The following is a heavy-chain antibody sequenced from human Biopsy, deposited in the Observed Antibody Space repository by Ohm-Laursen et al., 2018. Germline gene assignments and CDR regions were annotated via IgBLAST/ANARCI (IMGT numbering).Heavy chain of an antibody. CDR3: ARNTGWYGDLYYFDY. Sequence: GASVKVSCKASGYTFTNYYMHWVRQAPGQGLEWMGMINPSGSTTSYPQIFQGRVTMTRDTSKSTVYMELSSLRSADTAVYFCARNTGWYGDLYYFDYWGQGTLVTVSS. CDR1: GYTFTNYY. V-gene: IGHV1-46*01. CDR2: INPSGSTT. J-gene: IGHJ4*02. D-gene: IGHD6-19*01.